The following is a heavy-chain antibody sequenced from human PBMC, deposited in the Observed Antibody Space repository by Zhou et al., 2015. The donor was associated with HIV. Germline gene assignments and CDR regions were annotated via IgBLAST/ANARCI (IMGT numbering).Heavy chain of an antibody. CDR2: IIPMFGTA. J-gene: IGHJ1*01. CDR1: GGTFRSDG. V-gene: IGHV1-69*06. D-gene: IGHD4-17*01. CDR3: ARGFSHGDYEVFLKE. Sequence: QVQLVQSGAEVKKPGSSVKVSCKASGGTFRSDGISWVRQAPGQGLEWMGGIIPMFGTANDAQKFQGRVTITADRSTSTAYMELRSLRSEDTAVYYCARGFSHGDYEVFLKEWGQGTLVTVSA.